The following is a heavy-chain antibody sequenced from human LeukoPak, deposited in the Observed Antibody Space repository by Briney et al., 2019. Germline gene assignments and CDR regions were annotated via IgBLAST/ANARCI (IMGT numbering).Heavy chain of an antibody. Sequence: AGSLRLSCAASGFTFSNYWMSWVRQAPGKGLEWVAHIKEDGSEKSYVDSVKGRFTISTDNAKHSLYLQMNSLRAEDTAVYYCARVVVYFDYWGQGTLVTVSS. J-gene: IGHJ4*02. CDR1: GFTFSNYW. V-gene: IGHV3-7*04. CDR3: ARVVVYFDY. D-gene: IGHD6-6*01. CDR2: IKEDGSEK.